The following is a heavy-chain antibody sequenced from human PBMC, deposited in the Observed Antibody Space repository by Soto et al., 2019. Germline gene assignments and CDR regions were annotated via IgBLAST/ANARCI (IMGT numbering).Heavy chain of an antibody. V-gene: IGHV3-30*18. J-gene: IGHJ4*02. CDR2: ISNDGTNK. CDR3: AKDKGITAQKHYFDY. CDR1: GFTFSNYD. D-gene: IGHD6-13*01. Sequence: QVQLVDSGGGVVQPGRSLRLSCAASGFTFSNYDMHWVRKAPGKGLEWVAIISNDGTNKDYADSVKGRFTISRDNSKNTLYLQMNSLRNEDTALYYCAKDKGITAQKHYFDYWGQGTLVTVSS.